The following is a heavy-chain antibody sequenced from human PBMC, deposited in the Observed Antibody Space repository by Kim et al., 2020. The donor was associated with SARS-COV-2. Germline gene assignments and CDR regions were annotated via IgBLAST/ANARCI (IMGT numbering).Heavy chain of an antibody. CDR1: GFTVSSYA. Sequence: GGSLRLSCAASGFTVSSYAMHWVRQAPGKGLEWVAVISYDGSNKYYADSVKGRFTISRDNSKNTLYLQMNSLRAEDTAVYYCAREDSSGYRYYYGMDVWG. CDR2: ISYDGSNK. J-gene: IGHJ6*01. CDR3: AREDSSGYRYYYGMDV. V-gene: IGHV3-30*04. D-gene: IGHD3-22*01.